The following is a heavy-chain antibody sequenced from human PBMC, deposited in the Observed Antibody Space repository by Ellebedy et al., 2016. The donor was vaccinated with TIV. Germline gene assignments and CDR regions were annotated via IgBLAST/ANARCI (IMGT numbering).Heavy chain of an antibody. CDR2: FYYTGST. Sequence: SETLSLXXTVSGGSISSYFWSWIRQPPEKGLEWIGHFYYTGSTNYNPSLKSRVTISGDTSKNQFSPELSSVTAADTAVYYCTSWGDYGGNRHLDYWGQGTPVTVAS. D-gene: IGHD4-23*01. J-gene: IGHJ4*02. V-gene: IGHV4-59*01. CDR3: TSWGDYGGNRHLDY. CDR1: GGSISSYF.